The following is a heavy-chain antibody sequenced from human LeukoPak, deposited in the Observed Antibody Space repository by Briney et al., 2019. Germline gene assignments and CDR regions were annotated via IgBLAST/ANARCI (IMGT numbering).Heavy chain of an antibody. CDR3: ARAPGYSSSWYWWDYYYGMDV. CDR1: GYTFTSYA. V-gene: IGHV1-3*01. J-gene: IGHJ6*02. CDR2: INAGNGNT. Sequence: ASVKVSCKASGYTFTSYAMHWVRQAPGQRLEWMGWINAGNGNTKYSQKFQGRVTITRDTSASTAYMELSSLRSEDTAVYYCARAPGYSSSWYWWDYYYGMDVWGQGTTVTVSS. D-gene: IGHD6-13*01.